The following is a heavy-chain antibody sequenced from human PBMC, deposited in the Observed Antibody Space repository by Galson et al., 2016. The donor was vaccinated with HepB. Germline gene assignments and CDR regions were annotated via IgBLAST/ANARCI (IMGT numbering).Heavy chain of an antibody. D-gene: IGHD3-10*01. CDR1: GYNFTSYW. V-gene: IGHV5-51*01. Sequence: QSGAEVKKPGESLKISCEASGYNFTSYWIGWARQMPGKGLEWMGIIYPGDSDTRYSPSFQGQVTISADKSINTAYLQWRSPKASDIAMYYCARGRTTMVRGVSSARNWYFDLWGRGTLVTVSS. CDR2: IYPGDSDT. CDR3: ARGRTTMVRGVSSARNWYFDL. J-gene: IGHJ2*01.